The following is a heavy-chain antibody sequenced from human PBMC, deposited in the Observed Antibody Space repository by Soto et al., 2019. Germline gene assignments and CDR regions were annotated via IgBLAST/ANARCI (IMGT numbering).Heavy chain of an antibody. J-gene: IGHJ4*02. CDR1: GFTFSSYA. Sequence: GGSLRLSCAASGFTFSSYAMSWVRQAPGKGLEWVSAISGSGGSTYYAYSVKGRFTISRDNSKNRLYLQMNSLRAEDTAVYYCAKDRVGSGWLSKEPFDYWDQGTLVTVCS. CDR2: ISGSGGST. CDR3: AKDRVGSGWLSKEPFDY. D-gene: IGHD6-19*01. V-gene: IGHV3-23*01.